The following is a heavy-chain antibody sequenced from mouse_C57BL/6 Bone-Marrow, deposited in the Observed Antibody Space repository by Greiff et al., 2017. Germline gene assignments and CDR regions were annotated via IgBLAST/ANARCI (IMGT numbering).Heavy chain of an antibody. CDR3: ARSFYYGSSPYYFDY. J-gene: IGHJ2*01. Sequence: EVMLVESGGGLVKPGGSLKLSCAASGFTFSDYGMHWVRQAPEKGLEWVAYISSGSSTIYYADTVKGRFTISRDNAKNTLFLQMTSLRSEDTAMYYCARSFYYGSSPYYFDYWGQGTTLTVSS. V-gene: IGHV5-17*01. D-gene: IGHD1-1*01. CDR2: ISSGSSTI. CDR1: GFTFSDYG.